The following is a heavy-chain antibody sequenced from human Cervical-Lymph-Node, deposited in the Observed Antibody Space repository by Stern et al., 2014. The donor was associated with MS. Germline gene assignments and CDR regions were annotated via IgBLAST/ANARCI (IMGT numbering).Heavy chain of an antibody. V-gene: IGHV1-58*01. CDR3: AAGPFRYSGYDFLDY. Sequence: QLVESGPEVKKPGTSVKVSCKASGFTFTSSAVQWVRQARGQRLEWIGWIVVGSGNTNYAQEVQERVTITRGMSTSTAYMELSSLRSEYTAVYYCAAGPFRYSGYDFLDYWGQGTLVTVSS. D-gene: IGHD5-12*01. CDR1: GFTFTSSA. CDR2: IVVGSGNT. J-gene: IGHJ4*02.